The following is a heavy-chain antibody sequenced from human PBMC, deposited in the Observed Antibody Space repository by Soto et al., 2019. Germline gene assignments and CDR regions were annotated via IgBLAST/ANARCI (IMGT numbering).Heavy chain of an antibody. V-gene: IGHV3-30*18. Sequence: PGGSLRLSCAASGFTFSSYGMHWVRQAPGKGLEWVAVISYDGSNKYYADSVKGRFTISRDNSKNTLYLQMNSLRAEDTAVYYCAKDLRIRATTSVFDYWGQGTLVTVSS. J-gene: IGHJ4*02. D-gene: IGHD1-26*01. CDR2: ISYDGSNK. CDR3: AKDLRIRATTSVFDY. CDR1: GFTFSSYG.